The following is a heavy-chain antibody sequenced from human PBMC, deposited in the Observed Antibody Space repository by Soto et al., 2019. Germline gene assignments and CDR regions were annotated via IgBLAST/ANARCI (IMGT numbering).Heavy chain of an antibody. V-gene: IGHV4-59*01. Sequence: SETLSLTCTVSGGSISSYYWSWIRQPPGKGLEWIGYIYYSGSTNYNPSLKSRVTISVDTSKNQFSLKLSSVTAADTAVYYCARANLGYSDYVFDYWGPGTLVTVSS. CDR3: ARANLGYSDYVFDY. CDR1: GGSISSYY. D-gene: IGHD4-17*01. CDR2: IYYSGST. J-gene: IGHJ4*02.